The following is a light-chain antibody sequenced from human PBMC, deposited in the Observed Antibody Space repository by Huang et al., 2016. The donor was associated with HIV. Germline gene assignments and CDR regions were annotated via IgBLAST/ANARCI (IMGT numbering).Light chain of an antibody. V-gene: IGKV1-NL1*01. CDR1: QGISNS. J-gene: IGKJ1*01. CDR2: STS. Sequence: DIQMTQSPSSLSAFVGDTVTITCRASQGISNSVAWYQQKPGKAPKLLPYSTSRLESGVPSRFRCGGSGTDYTLTINSLQPDDFATYYCQQYYTSPTFGQGSKVEIK. CDR3: QQYYTSPT.